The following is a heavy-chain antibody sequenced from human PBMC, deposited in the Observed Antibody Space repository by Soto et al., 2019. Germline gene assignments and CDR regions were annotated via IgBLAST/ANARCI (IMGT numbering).Heavy chain of an antibody. Sequence: ASVKVSCKASGYTFTDYYLHWVRQAPGQGLEWMGWINPKSGGTNYAQRFQDCVTMTRDTSISTAYMELSRLRSDDTAVYYCARVGVGLGNNVGIDVXGQ. CDR3: ARVGVGLGNNVGIDV. CDR1: GYTFTDYY. D-gene: IGHD3-3*01. J-gene: IGHJ6*02. CDR2: INPKSGGT. V-gene: IGHV1-2*04.